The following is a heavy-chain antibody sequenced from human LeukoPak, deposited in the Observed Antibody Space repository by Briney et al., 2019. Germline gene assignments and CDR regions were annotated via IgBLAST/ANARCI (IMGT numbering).Heavy chain of an antibody. Sequence: GGSLRLSCAVSGFTLSSYTMNWVRQAPGKGLEYGSSITGSSTYIYYADSVKGRFTISRDNAKNSLYLQLNNLGAEDTAVYYCARDLTVTSSCWFDRWGQGTLVTVSS. J-gene: IGHJ5*02. CDR1: GFTLSSYT. CDR2: ITGSSTYI. CDR3: ARDLTVTSSCWFDR. V-gene: IGHV3-21*01. D-gene: IGHD4-11*01.